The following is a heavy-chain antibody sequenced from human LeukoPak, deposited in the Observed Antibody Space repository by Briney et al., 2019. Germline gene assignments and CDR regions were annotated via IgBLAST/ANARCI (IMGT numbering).Heavy chain of an antibody. J-gene: IGHJ4*02. V-gene: IGHV3-53*01. Sequence: PGGSLRLSCAASGFTVSSNYMNWVRQAPGKGLEWVSVIYSGGSTYSADSVKGRFTISRDNSKNTLYLQMSSLRAEDTAVYYCATTIVTISSSGTSFLRQPINHSDYWGQGTLVTVSS. CDR1: GFTVSSNY. CDR3: ATTIVTISSSGTSFLRQPINHSDY. CDR2: IYSGGST. D-gene: IGHD2/OR15-2a*01.